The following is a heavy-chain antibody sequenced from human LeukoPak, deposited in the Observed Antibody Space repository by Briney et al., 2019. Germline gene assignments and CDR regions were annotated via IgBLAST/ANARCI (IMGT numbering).Heavy chain of an antibody. J-gene: IGHJ4*02. V-gene: IGHV1-69*05. CDR2: IIPIFGTA. CDR3: EVDSSSRPGRGDY. CDR1: GGTFSSYA. Sequence: SVKVSCKASGGTFSSYAISWVRQAPGQGLEWIGGIIPIFGTANYAQKFQGRVTITTDESTSTAYMELSSLRSEDTAVYYCEVDSSSRPGRGDYWGQGTLVTVSS. D-gene: IGHD6-6*01.